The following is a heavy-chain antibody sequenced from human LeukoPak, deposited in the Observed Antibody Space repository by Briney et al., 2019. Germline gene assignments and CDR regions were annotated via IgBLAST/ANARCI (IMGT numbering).Heavy chain of an antibody. CDR3: ARGYDYVWGSPSFDY. V-gene: IGHV4-59*01. D-gene: IGHD3-16*01. J-gene: IGHJ4*02. CDR1: GGSISSYY. Sequence: PSETLSLTCTVSGGSISSYYRSWIRQPPGKGLEWIGYIYYSGSTNYNPSLKSGVTISVDTSKNQFSLKLSSVTAADTAVYYCARGYDYVWGSPSFDYWGQGTLVTVSS. CDR2: IYYSGST.